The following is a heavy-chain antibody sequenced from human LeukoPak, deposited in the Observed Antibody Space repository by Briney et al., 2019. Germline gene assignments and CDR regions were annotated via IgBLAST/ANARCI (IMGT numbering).Heavy chain of an antibody. CDR3: VRGCFDF. CDR1: GFTFRLYA. CDR2: ISSGSGYI. J-gene: IGHJ5*01. Sequence: GGSQRLSCGASGFTFRLYAMKWARRAPGKGLEWVSSISSGSGYIKYAGSVKGRFTISRDNAENSVFLQMSSLRVDDTALYYCVRGCFDFWGQGTPVTVSS. V-gene: IGHV3-21*01.